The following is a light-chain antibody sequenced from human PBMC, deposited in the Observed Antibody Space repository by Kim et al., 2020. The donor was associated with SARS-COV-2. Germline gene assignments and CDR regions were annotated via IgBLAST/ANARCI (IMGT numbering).Light chain of an antibody. V-gene: IGLV3-1*01. CDR3: QAWDNSAGV. Sequence: SVSPGQTASITCSGDGLGNKYASWYQQRSGQSPVLVIYQDSKRPSGIPERFSGPNSGNTATLTISGTQAMDEADYYCQAWDNSAGVFGTGTKVTVL. J-gene: IGLJ1*01. CDR1: GLGNKY. CDR2: QDS.